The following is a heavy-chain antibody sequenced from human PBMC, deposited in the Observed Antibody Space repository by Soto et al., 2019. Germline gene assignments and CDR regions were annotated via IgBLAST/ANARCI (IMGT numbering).Heavy chain of an antibody. CDR2: INAGNGNT. V-gene: IGHV1-3*01. J-gene: IGHJ4*02. CDR3: ARDLGEQWLVPDYFDY. CDR1: GYTFTSYA. Sequence: ASVKVSCKASGYTFTSYARHWVRQAPGQRLEWMGWINAGNGNTKYSQKFQGRVTITRDTSASTAYMELSSLRSEDTAVYYCARDLGEQWLVPDYFDYWGQGTLVTVSS. D-gene: IGHD6-19*01.